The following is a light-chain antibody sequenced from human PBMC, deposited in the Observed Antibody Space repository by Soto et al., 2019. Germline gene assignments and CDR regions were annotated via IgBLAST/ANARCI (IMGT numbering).Light chain of an antibody. J-gene: IGKJ5*01. Sequence: DIQMTQSPSTLSGSLGDRVTITCRASQTISSWLAWYQQKPGKAPKLLIYKASTLKSGVPSRLSGSGSGTEFTLTISSLQPEDFATYYCQQSYSTLRTFGQGTRLEI. CDR2: KAS. CDR3: QQSYSTLRT. V-gene: IGKV1-5*03. CDR1: QTISSW.